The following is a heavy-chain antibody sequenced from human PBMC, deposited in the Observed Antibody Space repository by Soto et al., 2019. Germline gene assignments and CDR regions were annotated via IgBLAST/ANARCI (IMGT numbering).Heavy chain of an antibody. CDR3: ARDNMPYYSTSEGYFYYGMDV. CDR2: INPNGGST. D-gene: IGHD4-4*01. J-gene: IGHJ6*02. CDR1: GYTFTNYH. V-gene: IGHV1-46*01. Sequence: GASVKVSCKASGYTFTNYHMHGVRQAPGQGLEWMGKINPNGGSTSYAQKFQGRVTMTRDTSTSTVYMELSSLRSEDTAVYYCARDNMPYYSTSEGYFYYGMDVWGQGTTVTVSS.